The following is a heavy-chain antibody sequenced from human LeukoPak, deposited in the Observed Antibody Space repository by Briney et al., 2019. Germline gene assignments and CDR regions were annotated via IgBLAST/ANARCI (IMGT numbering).Heavy chain of an antibody. CDR2: ISSSSSYI. V-gene: IGHV3-21*01. Sequence: GGSLRLSCAASGFTFSSYSMNWVRQAPGKGLEWVSSISSSSSYIYYTDSVKGRFTISRDNAKNSLYLQMISLRVEDTAVYYCARDFRAVAESYYYYYMDVWGKGTTVTVSS. J-gene: IGHJ6*03. D-gene: IGHD6-19*01. CDR1: GFTFSSYS. CDR3: ARDFRAVAESYYYYYMDV.